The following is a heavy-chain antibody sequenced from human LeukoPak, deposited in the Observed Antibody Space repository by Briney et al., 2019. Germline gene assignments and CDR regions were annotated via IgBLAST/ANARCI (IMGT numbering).Heavy chain of an antibody. V-gene: IGHV4-38-2*02. CDR3: ARDPVAVSKNIN. CDR2: IFHSGNT. D-gene: IGHD6-19*01. Sequence: PSETLSLTCAVSGYSISNGFYWGWIRQPPGKGLEWIGSIFHSGNTYYNPSLQSRVTISVDTSKNQFSLKLRSVTAADTAMYYCARDPVAVSKNINWGQGTLVTVSS. J-gene: IGHJ4*02. CDR1: GYSISNGFY.